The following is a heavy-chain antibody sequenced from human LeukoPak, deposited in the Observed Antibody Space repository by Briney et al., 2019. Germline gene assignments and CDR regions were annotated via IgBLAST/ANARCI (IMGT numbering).Heavy chain of an antibody. J-gene: IGHJ4*02. Sequence: GRSLRLSCAASGFTFSSYGMHWVRQAPGKGLEWVAVIWYDGSNKYYADSVKGRFTISRDNSKNTLYLQMNSLRAEDTAVCYCARTGSRNPFDYWGQGTLVTVSS. V-gene: IGHV3-33*01. D-gene: IGHD2-15*01. CDR2: IWYDGSNK. CDR1: GFTFSSYG. CDR3: ARTGSRNPFDY.